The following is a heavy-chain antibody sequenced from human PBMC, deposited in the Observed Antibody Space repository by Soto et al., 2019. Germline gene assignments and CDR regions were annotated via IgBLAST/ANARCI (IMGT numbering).Heavy chain of an antibody. CDR1: GYTFTGYY. Sequence: ASVKVSCKASGYTFTGYYMHWVRQAPGQGLEWMGWINPNSGGTNYAQKFQGWVTMTRDTSISTAYMELSRLRSDDTAVYYCASRGWYSSYYYYGMDVWGQGTTVTVSS. V-gene: IGHV1-2*04. D-gene: IGHD6-19*01. J-gene: IGHJ6*02. CDR2: INPNSGGT. CDR3: ASRGWYSSYYYYGMDV.